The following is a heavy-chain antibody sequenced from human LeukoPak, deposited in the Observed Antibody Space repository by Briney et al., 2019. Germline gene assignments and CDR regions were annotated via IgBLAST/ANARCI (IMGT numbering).Heavy chain of an antibody. J-gene: IGHJ4*02. Sequence: GASVKVSCKVSGYTLTELSMHWVRQAPGKGLEWMGGFDPEDGETIYAQKFQGRVTMTEDTSTDTAYMELSSLRSEDTAVYYCATKGRNWYYVGYYFDYWGQGTLVPVSS. CDR1: GYTLTELS. D-gene: IGHD1-7*01. CDR3: ATKGRNWYYVGYYFDY. V-gene: IGHV1-24*01. CDR2: FDPEDGET.